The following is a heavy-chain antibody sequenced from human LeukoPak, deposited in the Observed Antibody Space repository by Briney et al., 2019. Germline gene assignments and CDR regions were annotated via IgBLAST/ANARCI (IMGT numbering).Heavy chain of an antibody. Sequence: ASVKVSCKTSGYSFTDYYMHWVRKAPGQGLEWMGWINPNSGGTSSAQKFQGRVTMTRDTSITTVYMEVSWLTSDDTAIYYCARADRLHGGPYLIGPWGQGTLVTVSS. V-gene: IGHV1-2*02. D-gene: IGHD2-21*01. J-gene: IGHJ5*02. CDR2: INPNSGGT. CDR1: GYSFTDYY. CDR3: ARADRLHGGPYLIGP.